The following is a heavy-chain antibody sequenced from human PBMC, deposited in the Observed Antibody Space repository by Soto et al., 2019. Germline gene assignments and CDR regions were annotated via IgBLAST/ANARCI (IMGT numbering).Heavy chain of an antibody. Sequence: QVQLVESGGGVVQPGRSLRLSCAASGFTFSSYGMHWVRQAPGKGLKWVAVIWYDGSNKYYADSVKGRFTISRDNSKNTLYLQMNSLRAEDTAVYYCARGVRWLQQYVDYWGQGTLVTVSS. CDR3: ARGVRWLQQYVDY. V-gene: IGHV3-33*01. CDR1: GFTFSSYG. J-gene: IGHJ4*02. CDR2: IWYDGSNK. D-gene: IGHD5-12*01.